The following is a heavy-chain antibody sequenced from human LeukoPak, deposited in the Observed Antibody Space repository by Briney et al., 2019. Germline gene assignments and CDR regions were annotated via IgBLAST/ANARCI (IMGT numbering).Heavy chain of an antibody. CDR2: VYYSGNA. D-gene: IGHD2-21*02. Sequence: SETLSLTCTVSGGFISSSNYYWGWIRQPPGKGLEWIGNVYYSGNAYYNPSLKTRLTISVDTSKNQFSLWLTSVTAADTAVYYCASRNYDWYSYYMDVWGKGTTVTVSS. CDR1: GGFISSSNYY. J-gene: IGHJ6*03. V-gene: IGHV4-39*01. CDR3: ASRNYDWYSYYMDV.